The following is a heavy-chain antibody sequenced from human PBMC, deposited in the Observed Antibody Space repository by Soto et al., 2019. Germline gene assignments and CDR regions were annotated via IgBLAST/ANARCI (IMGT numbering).Heavy chain of an antibody. D-gene: IGHD3-10*01. J-gene: IGHJ5*02. Sequence: QITLKESGPTLVKPTQTLTLTCTFSGFSLSTSGVGVGWIRQPPGKALEWLALIYWDDDKRYSPSLKSRLTITKDTSTXXVXIXXTNIAPVDTATYYRAHMNIPLLYYGSGRGCNWFAPCGQGTLDTVSS. V-gene: IGHV2-5*02. CDR1: GFSLSTSGVG. CDR2: IYWDDDK. CDR3: AHMNIPLLYYGSGRGCNWFAP.